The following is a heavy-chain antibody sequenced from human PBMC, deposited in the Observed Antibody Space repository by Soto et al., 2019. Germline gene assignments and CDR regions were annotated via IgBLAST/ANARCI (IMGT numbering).Heavy chain of an antibody. J-gene: IGHJ5*02. Sequence: LSLTCLVSGGSISSSGYHWGWIRQPPGEGLEWIGSIYYSGTPYYKESLESRITISIDASKSQFSLELSSVTASDTAVYFCARLVVVAPVANAWGQGTLVTVSS. CDR2: IYYSGTP. CDR3: ARLVVVAPVANA. D-gene: IGHD2-2*01. V-gene: IGHV4-39*01. CDR1: GGSISSSGYH.